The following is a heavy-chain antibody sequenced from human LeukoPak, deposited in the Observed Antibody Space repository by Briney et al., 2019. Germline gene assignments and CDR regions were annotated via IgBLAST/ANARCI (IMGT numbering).Heavy chain of an antibody. V-gene: IGHV4-39*01. CDR1: GDSVSRSDSC. J-gene: IGHJ1*01. CDR3: ARRRYYDGSGYLE. D-gene: IGHD3-22*01. CDR2: IYYSGRT. Sequence: SETLSLTCSVSGDSVSRSDSCWAWIRQPPGKGLEWIVTIYYSGRTYYSPSLKSRVTMSVDPSNNQFSLNLRSVTAADTALYYCARRRYYDGSGYLEWGQGTLLSVSS.